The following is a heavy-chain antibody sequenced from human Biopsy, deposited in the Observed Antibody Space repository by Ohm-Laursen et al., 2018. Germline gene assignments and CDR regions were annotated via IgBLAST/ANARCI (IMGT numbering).Heavy chain of an antibody. CDR2: NIPILGTG. D-gene: IGHD3-9*01. J-gene: IGHJ1*01. V-gene: IGHV1-69*06. CDR1: GGTFSNYG. Sequence: SSVKVSCKSPGGTFSNYGVNWVRQAPGQGLEWLGGNIPILGTGNYAQKFQDRVTVTADTSTSTATMELRSLRSDDTAVYYCATKLTGYFHHWGQGTLVIVSS. CDR3: ATKLTGYFHH.